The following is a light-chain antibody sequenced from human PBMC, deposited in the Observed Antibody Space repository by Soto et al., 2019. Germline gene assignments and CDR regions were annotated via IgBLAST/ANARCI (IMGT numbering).Light chain of an antibody. Sequence: EIVLTQSPGTLSLSPGATATLSCRASQSVSSNYLAWFQQKSGQAPRLLICDTSIRATGIPDRFSGSGSGTDFTLTITRLEPEDFAVYYCHHYGKSPIYTFGPGTKVDFK. CDR1: QSVSSNY. CDR2: DTS. J-gene: IGKJ3*01. CDR3: HHYGKSPIYT. V-gene: IGKV3-20*01.